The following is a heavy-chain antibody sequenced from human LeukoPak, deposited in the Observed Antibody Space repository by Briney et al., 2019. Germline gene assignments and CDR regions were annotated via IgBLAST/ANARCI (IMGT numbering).Heavy chain of an antibody. J-gene: IGHJ2*01. CDR3: ARDRTQGVWYFDL. Sequence: ASVKVSCKASGYTFTGHYMHWVRQAPGQGLECMGWINSNNGGTSYAQKFQGRVTMTRDTATNTAYMELSRLISDDTPVYYCARDRTQGVWYFDLWGRGTLITVSS. V-gene: IGHV1-2*02. CDR2: INSNNGGT. CDR1: GYTFTGHY. D-gene: IGHD2-8*01.